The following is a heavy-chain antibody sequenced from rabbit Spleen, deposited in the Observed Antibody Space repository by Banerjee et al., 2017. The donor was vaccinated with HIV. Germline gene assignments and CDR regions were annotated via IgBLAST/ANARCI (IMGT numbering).Heavy chain of an antibody. CDR1: GFSFSDRDV. D-gene: IGHD8-1*01. Sequence: QQQLVESGGGLVQPEGSLTLTCKASGFSFSDRDVMCWVRQAPGKGLEWIACIYADRSGSTYYATWAKGRFTISRTSSTTVTLEMTSLTVADTATYFCARDAGSGHYIDAYFDLWGPGTLVTVS. CDR2: IYADRSGST. J-gene: IGHJ4*01. V-gene: IGHV1S45*01. CDR3: ARDAGSGHYIDAYFDL.